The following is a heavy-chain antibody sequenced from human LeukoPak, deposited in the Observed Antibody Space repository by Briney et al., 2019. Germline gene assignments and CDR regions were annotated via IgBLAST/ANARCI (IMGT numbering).Heavy chain of an antibody. CDR3: VRHGTQKYVADY. CDR1: GASVNSGSSY. Sequence: SETLSLTCTVSGASVNSGSSYWIWIRQPPGKGLEWIGYIYYSGITNYNPSLKSRVTMSVDTSKDQFSLKLSSVTAPDTAVYYCVRHGTQKYVADYWGQGTLVTVSS. V-gene: IGHV4-61*01. D-gene: IGHD1-1*01. CDR2: IYYSGIT. J-gene: IGHJ4*02.